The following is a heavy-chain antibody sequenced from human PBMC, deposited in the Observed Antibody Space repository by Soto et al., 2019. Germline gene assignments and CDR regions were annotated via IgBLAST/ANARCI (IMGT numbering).Heavy chain of an antibody. D-gene: IGHD3-22*01. Sequence: ASVKVSCKASGYTFTSYYMHWVRQAPGQGLEWMGIINPSGGSTSYAQKFQGRVTMTRDTSTSTVYMELSSLRSEDTAVYYCARARLYYYDSSGYTPGYGMDVWGQGTTVTVSS. CDR2: INPSGGST. CDR3: ARARLYYYDSSGYTPGYGMDV. V-gene: IGHV1-46*01. CDR1: GYTFTSYY. J-gene: IGHJ6*02.